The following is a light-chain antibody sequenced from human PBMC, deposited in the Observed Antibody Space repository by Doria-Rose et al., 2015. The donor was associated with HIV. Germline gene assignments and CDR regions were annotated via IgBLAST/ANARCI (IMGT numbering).Light chain of an antibody. CDR3: QQYYDTPS. CDR1: QSLLYTSKNY. CDR2: WAS. Sequence: TQSPESLGMSLGGRATLNCKSNQSLLYTSKNYLAWYQQKPGQPPKLLIYWASTRLSGVPARFSGSGSGTDFTLAISSLEAEDVAVYYCQQYYDTPSFGPGATVDIK. J-gene: IGKJ3*01. V-gene: IGKV4-1*01.